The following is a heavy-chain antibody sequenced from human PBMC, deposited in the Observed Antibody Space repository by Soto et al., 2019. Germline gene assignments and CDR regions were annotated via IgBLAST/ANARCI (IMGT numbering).Heavy chain of an antibody. CDR3: AKDLFRPATANYDILTGHLVRGMDV. V-gene: IGHV3-30*18. CDR1: GFTFSSYG. CDR2: ISYDGSNK. Sequence: PGGSLRLSCAASGFTFSSYGMHWVRQAPGKGLEWVAVISYDGSNKYYADSVKGRFTISRDNSKNTLYLQMNSLRAEDTAVYYCAKDLFRPATANYDILTGHLVRGMDVWGQGTTVTVSS. J-gene: IGHJ6*02. D-gene: IGHD3-9*01.